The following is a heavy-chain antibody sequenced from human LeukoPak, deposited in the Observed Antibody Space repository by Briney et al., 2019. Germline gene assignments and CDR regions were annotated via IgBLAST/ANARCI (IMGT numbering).Heavy chain of an antibody. Sequence: EASVKVSCKASGYTFTAYYMHWVRQAPGQGLEWMGLINPNSGGTNYAQKFQGRVTMTRDTSISIFYMELSRLTSDDTAVYYCARVWKRSSSAWPFDYWGQGTLVTVSS. CDR2: INPNSGGT. CDR1: GYTFTAYY. V-gene: IGHV1-2*02. D-gene: IGHD6-19*01. CDR3: ARVWKRSSSAWPFDY. J-gene: IGHJ4*02.